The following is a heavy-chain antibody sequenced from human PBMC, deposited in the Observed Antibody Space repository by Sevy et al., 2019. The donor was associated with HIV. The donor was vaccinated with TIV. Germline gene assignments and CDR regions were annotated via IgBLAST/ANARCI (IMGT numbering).Heavy chain of an antibody. J-gene: IGHJ6*02. Sequence: GGSLRLSCAASGFTLSSYGMHWVRQAPGKGLEWVAVIRDDGSNKYYADSVKGRFTISRDNSKNTLYLQMSSLRAEDTAVYYCARDRLGITISAEWGGGMDVWGQGTTVTVSS. D-gene: IGHD3-3*01. CDR1: GFTLSSYG. CDR3: ARDRLGITISAEWGGGMDV. V-gene: IGHV3-33*01. CDR2: IRDDGSNK.